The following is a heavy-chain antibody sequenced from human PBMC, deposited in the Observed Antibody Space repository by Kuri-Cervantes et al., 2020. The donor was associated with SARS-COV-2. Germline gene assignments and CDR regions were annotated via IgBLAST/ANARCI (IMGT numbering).Heavy chain of an antibody. V-gene: IGHV3-30-3*01. Sequence: GGSLRLSCAASGFTFSSYAMHWVRQAPGKGLEWVAVISYDGSNKYYADSVKGRFTISRDNSKKTLYLQMNSLRAEDTAVYYCARVPSDSRRSYYYGMDVWGQGTTVTVSS. CDR3: ARVPSDSRRSYYYGMDV. J-gene: IGHJ6*02. CDR2: ISYDGSNK. D-gene: IGHD6-13*01. CDR1: GFTFSSYA.